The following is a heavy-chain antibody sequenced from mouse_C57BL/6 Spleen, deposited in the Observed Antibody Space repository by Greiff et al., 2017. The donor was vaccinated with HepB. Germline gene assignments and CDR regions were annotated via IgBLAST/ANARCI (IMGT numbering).Heavy chain of an antibody. V-gene: IGHV1-64*01. CDR1: GYTFTSYW. CDR2: IHPNSGST. Sequence: VQLQQPGAELVKPGASVKLSCKASGYTFTSYWMHWVKQRPGQGLEWIGMIHPNSGSTNYNEKFKSKATLTVDKSSSTAYMQLSSLTSEDSAVYYCARFVYDYGLGYWGQGTTLTVSS. CDR3: ARFVYDYGLGY. J-gene: IGHJ2*01. D-gene: IGHD2-4*01.